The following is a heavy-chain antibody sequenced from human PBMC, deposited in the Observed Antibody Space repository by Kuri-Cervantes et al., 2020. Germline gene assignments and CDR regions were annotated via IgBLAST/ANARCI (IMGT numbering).Heavy chain of an antibody. J-gene: IGHJ3*02. CDR2: ISSGGSSI. CDR1: GFTFSDYY. Sequence: LSLTCAASGFTFSDYYMTWIRQAPGKGLERVSYISSGGSSIYYADSVKGRFTISRDNAKNSLYLQMSSLGAADTAVYYCARDTWSPVTASDDAFDIWGQGTMVTVSS. CDR3: ARDTWSPVTASDDAFDI. V-gene: IGHV3-11*01. D-gene: IGHD2-21*02.